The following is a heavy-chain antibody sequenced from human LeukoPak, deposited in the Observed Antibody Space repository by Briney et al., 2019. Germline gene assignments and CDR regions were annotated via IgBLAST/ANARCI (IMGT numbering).Heavy chain of an antibody. Sequence: GGSLRLSCAASGFTVSNNYMRWVRQAPGKGLEWVSLIYSGGSTYYANSVKGRFTISRDNSKNTLYLQMGSLRAEDMAVYYCARPRNGGYTSYFDYWGQGTLVTVSS. CDR3: ARPRNGGYTSYFDY. D-gene: IGHD5-12*01. J-gene: IGHJ4*02. V-gene: IGHV3-66*04. CDR2: IYSGGST. CDR1: GFTVSNNY.